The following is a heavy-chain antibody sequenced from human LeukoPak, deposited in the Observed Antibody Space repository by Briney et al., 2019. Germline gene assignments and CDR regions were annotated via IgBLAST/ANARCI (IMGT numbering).Heavy chain of an antibody. CDR3: ARAPMGAAALY. Sequence: ASVKVSCKASGYTFTTYYMHWVRQAPGQGLEWMGIINPSDSSATYAQKFQGRVTLTRDTSISTAYMELSSLRSDDTAFYYCARAPMGAAALYWGQGTLVTVSS. CDR1: GYTFTTYY. J-gene: IGHJ4*02. CDR2: INPSDSSA. V-gene: IGHV1-46*01. D-gene: IGHD6-13*01.